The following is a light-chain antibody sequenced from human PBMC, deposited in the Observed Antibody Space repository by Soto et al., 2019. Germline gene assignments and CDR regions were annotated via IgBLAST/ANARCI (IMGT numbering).Light chain of an antibody. Sequence: QSVLTQPPSMSGAPGQRVTISCTGSSSNIGAGYDVHWYQQLPGTAPKLLIYGNINRPSGVPDRFSGSKSGTSASLAITGLQAEDAADYSCQSYDSSMSSYVFGNGTKVTV. CDR1: SSNIGAGYD. CDR3: QSYDSSMSSYV. CDR2: GNI. V-gene: IGLV1-40*01. J-gene: IGLJ1*01.